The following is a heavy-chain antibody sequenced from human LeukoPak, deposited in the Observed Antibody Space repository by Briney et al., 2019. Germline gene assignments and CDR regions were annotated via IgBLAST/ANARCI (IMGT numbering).Heavy chain of an antibody. D-gene: IGHD7-27*01. Sequence: PGGSLRLSCAASGFTSSSSWLHWVRQAPGRGLVWVSRISSDVTNTAYGDSVKGRVTISRDNAKNTLYLQMNSLRVDDTGVYYCARGDWGSALSWGRGTMVTVSS. J-gene: IGHJ3*01. V-gene: IGHV3-74*01. CDR3: ARGDWGSALS. CDR1: GFTSSSSW. CDR2: ISSDVTNT.